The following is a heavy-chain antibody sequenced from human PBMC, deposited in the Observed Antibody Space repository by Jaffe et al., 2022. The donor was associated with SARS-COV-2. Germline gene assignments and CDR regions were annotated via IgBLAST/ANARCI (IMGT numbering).Heavy chain of an antibody. Sequence: QVQLQESGPGLVKPSETLSLTCTVSGGSISSYYWSWIRQPPGKGLEWIGYIYYSGSTNYNPSLKSRVTISVDTSKNQFSLKLSSVTAADTAVYYCARGIVTTLGWWFDPWGQGTLVTVSS. D-gene: IGHD5-12*01. CDR2: IYYSGST. CDR3: ARGIVTTLGWWFDP. V-gene: IGHV4-59*01. J-gene: IGHJ5*02. CDR1: GGSISSYY.